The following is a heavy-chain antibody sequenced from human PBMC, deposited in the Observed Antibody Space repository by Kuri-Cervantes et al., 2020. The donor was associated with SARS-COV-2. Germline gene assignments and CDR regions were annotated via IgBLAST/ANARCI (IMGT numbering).Heavy chain of an antibody. V-gene: IGHV3-21*01. J-gene: IGHJ4*02. Sequence: GESLKISCAASGFTFSSYGMNWVRQAPGEGLEYVSSISSSSSYIYYADSVKGRFTISRDNAKNSLHLQMNSPRAEDTAVYYCARDGGGRPTHSDYWGQGTLVTVSS. CDR2: ISSSSSYI. CDR3: ARDGGGRPTHSDY. CDR1: GFTFSSYG. D-gene: IGHD2-15*01.